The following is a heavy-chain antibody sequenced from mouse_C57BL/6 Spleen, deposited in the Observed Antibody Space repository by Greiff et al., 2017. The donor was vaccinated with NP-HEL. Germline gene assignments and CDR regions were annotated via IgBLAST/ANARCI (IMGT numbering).Heavy chain of an antibody. J-gene: IGHJ2*01. CDR3: ARKEPYYSDY. CDR1: GFTFSDYG. CDR2: ISSGSSTI. Sequence: EVKLMESGGGLVKPGGSLKLSCAASGFTFSDYGMHWVRQAPEKGLEWVAYISSGSSTIYYADTVKGRFTISRDNAKNTLFLQMTSLRSEDTAMYYSARKEPYYSDYWGQGTTLTVSS. V-gene: IGHV5-17*01.